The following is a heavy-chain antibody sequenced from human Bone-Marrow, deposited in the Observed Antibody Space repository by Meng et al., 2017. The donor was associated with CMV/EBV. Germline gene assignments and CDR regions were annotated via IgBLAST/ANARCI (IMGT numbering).Heavy chain of an antibody. V-gene: IGHV3-66*02. CDR1: GFTVSSNY. CDR3: ARDDAEGGMDV. D-gene: IGHD3-16*01. Sequence: GGSLRLSCAASGFTVSSNYMSWVRQALGKGLEWVSVIYSGGSTYYADSVKGRFTISRDNSKNTLYLQMNSLRAEDTSVYYCARDDAEGGMDVWGQGTTVTVSS. J-gene: IGHJ6*02. CDR2: IYSGGST.